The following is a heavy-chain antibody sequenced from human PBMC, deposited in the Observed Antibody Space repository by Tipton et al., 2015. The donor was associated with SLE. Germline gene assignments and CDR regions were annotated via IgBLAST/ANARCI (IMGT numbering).Heavy chain of an antibody. Sequence: SLRLSCTASGFTFGDYAMSWVRQAPGKGLEWVGFIRSKAYGGTTEYAASVKGRFTISRDDSKSIAYLQMNSLKTEDTAVYYCTRARYSGYDRYYFDYWGQGTLVTVSS. CDR3: TRARYSGYDRYYFDY. CDR2: IRSKAYGGTT. D-gene: IGHD5-12*01. J-gene: IGHJ4*02. CDR1: GFTFGDYA. V-gene: IGHV3-49*04.